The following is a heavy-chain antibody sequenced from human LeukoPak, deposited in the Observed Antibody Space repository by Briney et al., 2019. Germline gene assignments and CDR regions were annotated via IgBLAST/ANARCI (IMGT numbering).Heavy chain of an antibody. Sequence: SETLSLTCAVSGYSISSGYYWGWIRQPPGRGLEWIGSIYHSGITYFKPSLRSRVTISIDTSKNQLSLKVNSVTAADTAVYYCARNMATVVRVDSWGQGALVIASS. CDR1: GYSISSGYY. CDR2: IYHSGIT. CDR3: ARNMATVVRVDS. V-gene: IGHV4-38-2*01. J-gene: IGHJ5*01. D-gene: IGHD3-10*01.